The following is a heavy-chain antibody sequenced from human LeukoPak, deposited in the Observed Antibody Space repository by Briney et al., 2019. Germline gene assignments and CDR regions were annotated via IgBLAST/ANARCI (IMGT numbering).Heavy chain of an antibody. D-gene: IGHD6-6*01. V-gene: IGHV1-18*01. CDR2: ISGYNGKT. Sequence: WASVKVSCKASGYTFINYGINWVRQAPGQGLEWMGWISGYNGKTNYAQKLQGRVTMTTDTSTSTAYMELRGLKSDDTAVYYCARAFEYSRSSPSDYWGQGTLVTVSS. CDR3: ARAFEYSRSSPSDY. J-gene: IGHJ4*02. CDR1: GYTFINYG.